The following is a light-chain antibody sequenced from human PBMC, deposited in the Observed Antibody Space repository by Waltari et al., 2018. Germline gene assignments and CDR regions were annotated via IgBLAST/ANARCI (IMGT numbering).Light chain of an antibody. J-gene: IGKJ5*01. V-gene: IGKV3-11*01. CDR1: QNVNMY. CDR2: DAT. Sequence: EIVLTQSPATLSLSPGDRATLSCRASQNVNMYLAWYQHKPGQGPRLRIYDATDRAAGVPARFSGSGSGTEFTLTISSLEPEDFAVYHCQQRNHWITFGQGTRLEI. CDR3: QQRNHWIT.